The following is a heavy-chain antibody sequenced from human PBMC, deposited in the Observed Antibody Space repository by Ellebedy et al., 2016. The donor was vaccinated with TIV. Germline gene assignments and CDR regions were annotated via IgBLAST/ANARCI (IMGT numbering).Heavy chain of an antibody. D-gene: IGHD4-11*01. J-gene: IGHJ4*02. CDR2: IYSGGST. V-gene: IGHV3-53*01. CDR1: GGSFSGYY. CDR3: AKGLAYSDYVFDY. Sequence: ETLSLTXAVYGGSFSGYYWSWVRQAPGKGLEWVSVIYSGGSTYYADSVKGRFTISRDNSKNTLYLQMNSLRAEDTAVYYCAKGLAYSDYVFDYWGQGTLVTVSS.